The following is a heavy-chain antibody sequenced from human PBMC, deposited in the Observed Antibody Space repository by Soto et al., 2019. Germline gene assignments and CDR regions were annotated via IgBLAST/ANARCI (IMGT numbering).Heavy chain of an antibody. V-gene: IGHV3-33*01. CDR1: GFTFSSYG. Sequence: QVQLVESGGGVVQPGRSLRLSCAASGFTFSSYGMHWVRQAPGKGLEWEAVIWYDGSNKYYADSVKGRFTISRDNSKNTLYLQMNSMRAEDTAVYYCARGEDSSSWYIPDAFDIWGQGTMVTVSS. J-gene: IGHJ3*02. CDR2: IWYDGSNK. D-gene: IGHD6-13*01. CDR3: ARGEDSSSWYIPDAFDI.